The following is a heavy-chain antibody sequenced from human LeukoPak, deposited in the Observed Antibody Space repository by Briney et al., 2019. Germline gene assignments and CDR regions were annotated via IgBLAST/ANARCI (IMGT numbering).Heavy chain of an antibody. CDR3: ARGSVYYGSGSYDY. CDR1: GGSFRGYY. CDR2: VNHSGST. J-gene: IGHJ4*02. Sequence: SETLSLTCAVYGGSFRGYYWSWIRQPPGKGLKWIGEVNHSGSTNYNPSLKSRVTISVDTSKNQFSLKLSSVTAADTAVYYCARGSVYYGSGSYDYWGQGTLVTVSS. D-gene: IGHD3-10*01. V-gene: IGHV4-34*01.